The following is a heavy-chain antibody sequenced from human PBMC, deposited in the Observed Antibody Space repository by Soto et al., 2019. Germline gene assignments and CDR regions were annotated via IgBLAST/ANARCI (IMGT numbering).Heavy chain of an antibody. CDR3: ARDCTNGVCYPSYHYGMDV. D-gene: IGHD2-8*01. CDR2: TYYRSKWYN. Sequence: SQTLSLTCAISGDSVSSNSAAWNWIRQSPSRGLEWLGRTYYRSKWYNDYAVSVKSRITINPDTSKNQFSLPLNSVTPEDTAVYYCARDCTNGVCYPSYHYGMDVWGQGTTVTVSS. V-gene: IGHV6-1*01. J-gene: IGHJ6*02. CDR1: GDSVSSNSAA.